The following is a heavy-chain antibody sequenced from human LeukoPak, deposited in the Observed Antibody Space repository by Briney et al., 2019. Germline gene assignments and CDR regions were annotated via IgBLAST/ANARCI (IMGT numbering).Heavy chain of an antibody. Sequence: PGGSLRLSCAASGFIFNTFWMSWVRQAPGKGLEWVANIKEDGREKYYVDSVKGRFTISRDNADNSLFLQMNDLRGEDTAVYYCARAGRIVVVPAASYYDMAVWGKGTTVTVPS. CDR3: ARAGRIVVVPAASYYDMAV. V-gene: IGHV3-7*01. CDR1: GFIFNTFW. J-gene: IGHJ6*03. CDR2: IKEDGREK. D-gene: IGHD2-2*01.